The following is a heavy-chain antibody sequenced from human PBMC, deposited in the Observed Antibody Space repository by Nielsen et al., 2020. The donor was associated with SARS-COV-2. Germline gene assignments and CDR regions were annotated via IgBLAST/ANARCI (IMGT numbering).Heavy chain of an antibody. V-gene: IGHV3-48*03. Sequence: VRQAPGKGLEWVSYISSSGSTIYYADSVKGRFTISRDNAKNSLYLQMNSLRAEDTAVYYCARDKGDYGVDYWGQGTLVTVSS. D-gene: IGHD4-17*01. CDR2: ISSSGSTI. J-gene: IGHJ4*02. CDR3: ARDKGDYGVDY.